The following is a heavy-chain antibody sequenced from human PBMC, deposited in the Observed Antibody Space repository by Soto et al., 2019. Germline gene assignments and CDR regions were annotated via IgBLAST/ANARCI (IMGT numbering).Heavy chain of an antibody. V-gene: IGHV3-23*01. CDR3: VKGDRGDRLGEIWPPDGGFDV. CDR2: ISGSGRST. Sequence: EVQLLESGGGVVQPGGSLRLSCEASGFTFDNFAMNWARQPPGKGLEWVSSISGSGRSTYYTDSVKGRFTISRDNAKHTLSLQMNSLRGEDTATYFCVKGDRGDRLGEIWPPDGGFDVWGQGTLVAISS. CDR1: GFTFDNFA. D-gene: IGHD3-10*01. J-gene: IGHJ3*01.